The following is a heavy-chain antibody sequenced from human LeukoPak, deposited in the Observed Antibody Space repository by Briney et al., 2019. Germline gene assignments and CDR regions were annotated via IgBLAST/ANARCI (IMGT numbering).Heavy chain of an antibody. Sequence: PGGSLTLSCAASGFTFSSYGMHWVRQAPGKGLEWVAVISYDGSNKYYADSVNGRFTISRDNSKNTLYLQMNSLRAEDTAVYYCARDLTYYFESSGYYYDAFDIWGQGTMVTVSS. CDR3: ARDLTYYFESSGYYYDAFDI. CDR2: ISYDGSNK. CDR1: GFTFSSYG. D-gene: IGHD3-22*01. J-gene: IGHJ3*02. V-gene: IGHV3-30*03.